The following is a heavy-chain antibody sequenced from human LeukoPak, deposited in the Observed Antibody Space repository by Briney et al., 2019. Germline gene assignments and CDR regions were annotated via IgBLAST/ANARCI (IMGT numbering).Heavy chain of an antibody. CDR1: GYSFTSYW. CDR2: IYPGDSDT. CDR3: ARHPKEYSSSWYYFDC. D-gene: IGHD6-13*01. V-gene: IGHV5-51*01. J-gene: IGHJ4*02. Sequence: GESLKISCKGPGYSFTSYWIGWVRQMPGQGLEWMGIIYPGDSDTRYSPSFQGQVTISADKSISTAYLQWSSLKASDTAMYYCARHPKEYSSSWYYFDCWGQGTLVTVSS.